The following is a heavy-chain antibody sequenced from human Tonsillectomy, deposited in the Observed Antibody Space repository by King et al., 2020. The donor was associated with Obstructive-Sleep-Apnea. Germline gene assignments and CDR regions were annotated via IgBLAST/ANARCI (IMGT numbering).Heavy chain of an antibody. CDR2: IYYSGST. CDR1: GGSISSSSYY. CDR3: ARVWFGESIFIDY. D-gene: IGHD3-10*01. J-gene: IGHJ4*02. V-gene: IGHV4-39*01. Sequence: QLQESGPGLVKPSETLSLTCTVSGGSISSSSYYWGWIRQPPGKGLEWIGSIYYSGSTYYTPSLKSRVTISVDTSKNQFSLKLSTVSAAATAVYYCARVWFGESIFIDYWGQGTLVTVSS.